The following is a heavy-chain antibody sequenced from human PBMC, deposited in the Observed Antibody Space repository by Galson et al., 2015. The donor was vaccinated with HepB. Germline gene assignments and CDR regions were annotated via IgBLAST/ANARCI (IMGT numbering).Heavy chain of an antibody. CDR2: IGSKTYGGTT. CDR3: TRDRWFHAFDM. J-gene: IGHJ3*02. V-gene: IGHV3-49*03. CDR1: GFTFGDYA. Sequence: SLRLSCACSGFTFGDYAMNWFRQAPGKGLGWVGFIGSKTYGGTTEYAASVKGRFVISRDDSKNIAYLHMNNLKIEDTAVYFCTRDRWFHAFDMWGQGTLVTVSS. D-gene: IGHD3-10*01.